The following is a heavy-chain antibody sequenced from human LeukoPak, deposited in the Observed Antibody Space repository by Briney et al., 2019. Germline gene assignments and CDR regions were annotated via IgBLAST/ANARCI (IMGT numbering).Heavy chain of an antibody. D-gene: IGHD2/OR15-2a*01. CDR2: IYPGDSDI. V-gene: IGHV5-51*01. Sequence: RGESLQISCKDSPYYFINYWIGWVRQMPGKGLEWMGIIYPGDSDIRYNPSFQGQVTISADKSFSTAYLQWNSLKASDTAIYYCARGINDEYFQYWGQGTLVTVSS. CDR3: ARGINDEYFQY. J-gene: IGHJ1*01. CDR1: PYYFINYW.